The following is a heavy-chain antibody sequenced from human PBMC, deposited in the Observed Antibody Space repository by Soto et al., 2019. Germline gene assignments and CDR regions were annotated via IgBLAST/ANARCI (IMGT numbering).Heavy chain of an antibody. J-gene: IGHJ6*02. CDR1: GNTFTSTW. CDR3: AASIFYYGMDV. CDR2: IYPDDSDT. V-gene: IGHV5-51*01. Sequence: PGESLKISCKASGNTFTSTWAAWVRQMPGTGLEWMGIIYPDDSDTKYNPSFQGQVTISADKSITTTYLRWTSLKASDTAIYYCAASIFYYGMDVWGQGTTVTVSS.